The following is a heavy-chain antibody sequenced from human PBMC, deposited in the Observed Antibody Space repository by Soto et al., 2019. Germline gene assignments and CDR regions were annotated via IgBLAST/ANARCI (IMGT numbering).Heavy chain of an antibody. CDR3: ASGFYDSRGYSEAFDI. D-gene: IGHD3-22*01. Sequence: PSETLSLTCTVSGGSISGDHWNWIRQPPGKGLEWIAYVSSSGSTKYNPSLKSRVTISIDTTKNQFSLRLSSVTAADTAVYYCASGFYDSRGYSEAFDICGQGTKVTVSS. CDR2: VSSSGST. J-gene: IGHJ3*02. V-gene: IGHV4-59*01. CDR1: GGSISGDH.